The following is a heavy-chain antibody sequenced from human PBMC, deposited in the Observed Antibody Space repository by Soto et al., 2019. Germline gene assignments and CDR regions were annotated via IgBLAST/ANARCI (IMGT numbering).Heavy chain of an antibody. CDR3: AKDISLGELSAPDH. Sequence: SQTLSLTCAISGDSVSSNSGAWNWIRQSPSRGLEWLGRTYYRSKWSFDYALSVKSRVTIDPDTSKNQFSLHLDSLRPEDTALYYCAKDISLGELSAPDHWGQGTLVTVSS. D-gene: IGHD3-16*02. J-gene: IGHJ4*02. CDR2: TYYRSKWSF. V-gene: IGHV6-1*01. CDR1: GDSVSSNSGA.